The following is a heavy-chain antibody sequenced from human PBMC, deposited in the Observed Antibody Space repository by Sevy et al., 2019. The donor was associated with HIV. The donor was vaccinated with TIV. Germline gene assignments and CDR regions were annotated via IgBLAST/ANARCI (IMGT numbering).Heavy chain of an antibody. CDR3: AKDYSTGWYGYYCGMDV. D-gene: IGHD6-19*01. V-gene: IGHV3-30*02. CDR1: GFIFSSFG. CDR2: IHYKGSDK. Sequence: GGSLRLSCAASGFIFSSFGMHWVRQAPGKGLEWVAFIHYKGSDKYYADAVKGRYTISRDNSKNTVYLQMSSLRAEDTAVYYCAKDYSTGWYGYYCGMDVRGQGTTVTVSS. J-gene: IGHJ6*02.